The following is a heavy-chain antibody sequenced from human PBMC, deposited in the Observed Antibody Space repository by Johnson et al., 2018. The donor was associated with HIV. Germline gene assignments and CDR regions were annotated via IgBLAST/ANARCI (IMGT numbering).Heavy chain of an antibody. CDR1: GFTFDDYG. J-gene: IGHJ3*02. D-gene: IGHD3-22*01. Sequence: VQLVESGGGVVRPGGSLRLSCAASGFTFDDYGMSWVRQVPGQGLEWVAVISYDGSNKYYADSVKGRFTISRDTAKNSLYLQMNSLRAEDTALYYCAKDSGDSSGYYLSGAFDIWGQGTMVTVYS. V-gene: IGHV3-20*04. CDR2: ISYDGSNK. CDR3: AKDSGDSSGYYLSGAFDI.